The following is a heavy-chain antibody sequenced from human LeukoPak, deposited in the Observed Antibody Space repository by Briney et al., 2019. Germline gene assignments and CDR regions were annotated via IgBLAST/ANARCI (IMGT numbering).Heavy chain of an antibody. Sequence: SRRLSCTASGFTFGDYAMSWVRQAPGKGLEWVGFIRSKVYGGTTEYAASVKVRFTISRDDSKSIAYLQMTSLKTEDAGVYYCTRFTIVGVVDAFDIWGEGTMVTVSS. CDR3: TRFTIVGVVDAFDI. CDR2: IRSKVYGGTT. J-gene: IGHJ3*02. CDR1: GFTFGDYA. V-gene: IGHV3-49*04. D-gene: IGHD3-3*01.